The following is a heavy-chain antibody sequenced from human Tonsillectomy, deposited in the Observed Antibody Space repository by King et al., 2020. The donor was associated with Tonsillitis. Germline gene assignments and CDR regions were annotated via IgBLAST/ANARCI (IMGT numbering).Heavy chain of an antibody. CDR2: ISDGSGTT. CDR3: AKPRRSSPLTGGFDY. J-gene: IGHJ4*02. Sequence: VQLVESGGGLVQPGGSLRLSCAASGFTFSSYAMHWVRQAPGKGLEWVLGISDGSGTTYYADSVKGRFTISRDNSKNTLYLQMNNLRAEDTALYYCAKPRRSSPLTGGFDYWGQGTLVTGSS. V-gene: IGHV3-23*04. D-gene: IGHD6-13*01. CDR1: GFTFSSYA.